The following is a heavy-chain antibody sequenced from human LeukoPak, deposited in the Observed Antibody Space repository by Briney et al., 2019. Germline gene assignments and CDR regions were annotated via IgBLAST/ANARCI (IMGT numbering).Heavy chain of an antibody. Sequence: SETLSLTCTVTGGSIIDNSFYWGWIRQPPGRGLEWIGRIFHSGTTDYNPSLERRVIIAVDTSKNQFSLRLTSVTAADTAVYYCARRRLGNYDLDCWGQGTLVTVSS. CDR1: GGSIIDNSFY. CDR2: IFHSGTT. D-gene: IGHD1-7*01. V-gene: IGHV4-39*01. CDR3: ARRRLGNYDLDC. J-gene: IGHJ4*02.